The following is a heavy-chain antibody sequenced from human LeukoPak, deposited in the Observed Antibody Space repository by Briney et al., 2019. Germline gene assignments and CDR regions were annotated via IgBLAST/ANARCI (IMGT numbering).Heavy chain of an antibody. Sequence: GGSLRLSCAASGFTFSSYAMHWVRQAPGKGLEWVAVISYDGSNKYYADSVKGRFTISRDNSKNTLYLQMNSLRAEDTAVYYCARDVRDIVVVVAARYYYYGMDVWGKGTTVTVSS. J-gene: IGHJ6*04. D-gene: IGHD2-15*01. V-gene: IGHV3-30*04. CDR3: ARDVRDIVVVVAARYYYYGMDV. CDR1: GFTFSSYA. CDR2: ISYDGSNK.